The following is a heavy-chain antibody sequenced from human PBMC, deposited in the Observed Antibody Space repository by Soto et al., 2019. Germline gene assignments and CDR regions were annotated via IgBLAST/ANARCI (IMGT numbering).Heavy chain of an antibody. CDR2: ISPSGSP. CDR3: TRGVLA. V-gene: IGHV4-30-2*01. D-gene: IGHD2-8*01. CDR1: GGSVNSGGYS. Sequence: SETLSLTCSVSGGSVNSGGYSWSWIRQPPGKGLEWIGFISPSGSPAYNPSLKSRVTISVDRSNNQISLEISSVTAADTAVYYCTRGVLAWGPGTLVTVSS. J-gene: IGHJ5*02.